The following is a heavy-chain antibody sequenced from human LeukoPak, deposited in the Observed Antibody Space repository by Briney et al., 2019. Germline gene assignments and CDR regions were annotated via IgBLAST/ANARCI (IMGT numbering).Heavy chain of an antibody. V-gene: IGHV1-69*06. CDR3: ARGPDYGSGSYTYYYYYYMDV. Sequence: ASVKVSCKASGGTFSNYAISWVRQAPGQGLEWMGGIIPLFGSADYAQKFQGRVTITADKSTSTAYMELSSLRSEDTAVYYCARGPDYGSGSYTYYYYYYMDVWGKGTTVTVSS. CDR2: IIPLFGSA. D-gene: IGHD3-10*01. CDR1: GGTFSNYA. J-gene: IGHJ6*03.